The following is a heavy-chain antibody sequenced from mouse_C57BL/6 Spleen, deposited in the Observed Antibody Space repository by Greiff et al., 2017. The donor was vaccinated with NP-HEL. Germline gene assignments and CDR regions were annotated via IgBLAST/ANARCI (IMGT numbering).Heavy chain of an antibody. Sequence: VQLQQSGAELVRPGTSVKLSCKASGYTFTSYWMHWVKQRPGQGLEWIGVIDPSDSYTNYNQKFKGKATLTVDTSSSTAYMQLSSLTSEDSAVYYCARRGTTVEGFAYWGQGTLVTVSA. D-gene: IGHD1-1*01. CDR1: GYTFTSYW. V-gene: IGHV1-59*01. CDR2: IDPSDSYT. CDR3: ARRGTTVEGFAY. J-gene: IGHJ3*01.